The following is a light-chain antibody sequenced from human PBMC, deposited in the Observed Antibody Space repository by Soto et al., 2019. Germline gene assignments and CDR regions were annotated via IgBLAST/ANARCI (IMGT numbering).Light chain of an antibody. Sequence: DIQMTQSPSSVSASVGDRVTITCRASQSISRWLAWYQQKPGTVPRLLIYAASNLQDGVPSRFSDSGAGTEFTLTITSLQPEDFGTYYCQQGDSFPITFGQGTRLEIK. CDR1: QSISRW. J-gene: IGKJ5*01. V-gene: IGKV1-12*01. CDR2: AAS. CDR3: QQGDSFPIT.